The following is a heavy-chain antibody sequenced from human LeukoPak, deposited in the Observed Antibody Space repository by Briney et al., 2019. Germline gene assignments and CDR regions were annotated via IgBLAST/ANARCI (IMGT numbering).Heavy chain of an antibody. V-gene: IGHV3-74*01. CDR3: ARGGDRHGFDI. D-gene: IGHD2-21*02. CDR2: INSDGSNI. CDR1: GFTFSSYW. J-gene: IGHJ3*02. Sequence: GGSLRLSCAASGFTFSSYWMHWVRQAPGKGLVWVSRINSDGSNIIYADSVKGRFTFSRDNAKNTLYLQMNSLRAEDTAVYYCARGGDRHGFDIWGQGTMVTVSS.